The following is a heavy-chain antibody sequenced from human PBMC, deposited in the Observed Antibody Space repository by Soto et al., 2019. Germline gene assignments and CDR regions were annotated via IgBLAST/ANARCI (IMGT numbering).Heavy chain of an antibody. CDR3: ARTNGDSLCFDY. CDR1: GGSISSNDW. D-gene: IGHD4-17*01. Sequence: PSETLSLTCAVSGGSISSNDWWSWVRQPPGKGLEWIGEIFHRGSTTYNPSLKGRVTISVDKSTNQFSLKLNSVTAADTALYYCARTNGDSLCFDYWSQGTLVTVSS. V-gene: IGHV4-4*02. CDR2: IFHRGST. J-gene: IGHJ4*02.